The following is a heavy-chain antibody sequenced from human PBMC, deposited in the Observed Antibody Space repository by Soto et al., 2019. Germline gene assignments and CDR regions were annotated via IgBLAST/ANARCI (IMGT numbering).Heavy chain of an antibody. D-gene: IGHD2-15*01. V-gene: IGHV3-23*01. Sequence: WSLGISCAASGFTFSNYAMSWVRQAPGKGLEWVSTISGRGGNTYYADSVKGRFTISRDNSRNTLYLQMDSLRVEDSAVYSCAKAGCSGGTCYLYYFDYWGQGALVTVSS. J-gene: IGHJ4*02. CDR2: ISGRGGNT. CDR1: GFTFSNYA. CDR3: AKAGCSGGTCYLYYFDY.